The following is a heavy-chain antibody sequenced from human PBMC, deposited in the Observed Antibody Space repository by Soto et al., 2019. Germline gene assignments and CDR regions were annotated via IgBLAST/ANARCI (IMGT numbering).Heavy chain of an antibody. CDR2: ISARGGST. CDR3: AKDGGSSGWYRARFDD. Sequence: PGGSLILSCAPTGFTFSIYPMKWDRQSPRMGLEWVSGISARGGSTYYADCVKGRFTVSRDNSKNMVYLQMNSLRAEDTAVYYCAKDGGSSGWYRARFDDWGQGTLVTVSS. J-gene: IGHJ4*02. V-gene: IGHV3-23*01. D-gene: IGHD6-19*01. CDR1: GFTFSIYP.